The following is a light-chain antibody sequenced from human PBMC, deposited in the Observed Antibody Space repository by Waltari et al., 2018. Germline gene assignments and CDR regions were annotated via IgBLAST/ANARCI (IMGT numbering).Light chain of an antibody. CDR3: AAWDDSLNGVI. CDR2: SDN. Sequence: QSVLTQPPSTSGTPGQRVTISCSGSGYNIGTNSVKWYHQLPGTAPKLPIYSDNHRPSGVPDRFSGSKSGTSASLAISGLQSEDEADYYCAAWDDSLNGVIFGGGTKLTVL. V-gene: IGLV1-44*01. CDR1: GYNIGTNS. J-gene: IGLJ2*01.